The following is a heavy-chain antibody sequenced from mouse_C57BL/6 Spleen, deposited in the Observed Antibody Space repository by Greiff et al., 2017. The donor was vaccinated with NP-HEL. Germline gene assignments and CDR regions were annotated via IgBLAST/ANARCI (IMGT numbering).Heavy chain of an antibody. J-gene: IGHJ4*01. Sequence: VQLQQSGPELVKPGASVKISCKASGYAFSSSWMNWVKQRPGKGLEWIGRIYPGDGDTNYNGKFKGKATLTADKSSSTAYMQLSSLTSEDSAVYFCARGGLGSYYYAMDYWGQGTSVTVSS. V-gene: IGHV1-82*01. CDR1: GYAFSSSW. CDR2: IYPGDGDT. D-gene: IGHD3-3*01. CDR3: ARGGLGSYYYAMDY.